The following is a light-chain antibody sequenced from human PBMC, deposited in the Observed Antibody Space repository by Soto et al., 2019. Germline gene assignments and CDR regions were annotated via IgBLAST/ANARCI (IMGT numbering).Light chain of an antibody. CDR3: QHYDTYRAT. V-gene: IGKV1-5*01. CDR2: DAS. CDR1: QSISNW. J-gene: IGKJ1*01. Sequence: DIQMTQSPSTLSASVGDRVTITCRASQSISNWLAWYQQKPGKAPKLLIYDASSLESGVPSRFSGSGSGTEFTLTISGLQPDDFATYYCQHYDTYRATFGLGTKVDIK.